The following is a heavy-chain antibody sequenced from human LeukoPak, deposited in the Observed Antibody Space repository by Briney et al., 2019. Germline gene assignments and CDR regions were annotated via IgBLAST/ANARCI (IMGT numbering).Heavy chain of an antibody. J-gene: IGHJ4*02. Sequence: SETLSLTCTVSGDSISSSNYYWGWIRQPPGKGLEWIGSIHYGGTTFYNPSLNNRVTISVDTSKSQFSLKLSSVSAADTAVYYCGGHSRVSYYFDYWGQGTLVTVSS. CDR2: IHYGGTT. V-gene: IGHV4-39*01. CDR1: GDSISSSNYY. CDR3: GGHSRVSYYFDY.